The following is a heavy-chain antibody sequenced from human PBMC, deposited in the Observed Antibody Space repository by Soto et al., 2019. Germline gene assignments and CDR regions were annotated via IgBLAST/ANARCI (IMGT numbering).Heavy chain of an antibody. Sequence: EVQLVESGGGLVQPGGSLKLSCVASGFTFSGSAMHWVRQASGKGLEWVGRIRSKANSYATAYAASVKGRFTISRDDSKNTAYLQMNSLKTEDTAVYYCTRHRDYCSGGSCYTPDFDYWGQGTLVTVSS. V-gene: IGHV3-73*02. CDR1: GFTFSGSA. D-gene: IGHD2-15*01. CDR2: IRSKANSYAT. CDR3: TRHRDYCSGGSCYTPDFDY. J-gene: IGHJ4*02.